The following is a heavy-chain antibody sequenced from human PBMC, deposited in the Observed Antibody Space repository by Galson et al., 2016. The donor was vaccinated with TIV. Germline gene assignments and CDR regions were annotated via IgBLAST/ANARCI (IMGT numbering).Heavy chain of an antibody. CDR1: GYALTNHA. Sequence: SVKVSCKASGYALTNHAINWVRQAPGQGLEWMGWINTRIHTDTGKPTYAQGFAGRFVFSLDTSVDTAFLQISSLKPEDTAVYYCARDRAGYPSYYEFWGGYLDAFDIWGQGTMDTVSS. CDR3: ARDRAGYPSYYEFWGGYLDAFDI. J-gene: IGHJ3*02. D-gene: IGHD3-3*01. CDR2: INTRIHTDTGKP. V-gene: IGHV7-4-1*02.